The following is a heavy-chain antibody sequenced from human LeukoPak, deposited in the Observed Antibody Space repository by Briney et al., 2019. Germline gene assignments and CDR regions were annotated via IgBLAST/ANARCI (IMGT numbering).Heavy chain of an antibody. Sequence: SETLSLTCTVSGGSIRSSYYYWGWIRQPPGKGLEWIGSIYDSGSTYYNPSLKSRVTISVDTSKNQFSLKLNSVTAADTAVYYCARDGHYGLEDPYFDYWGQGTLVTVSS. D-gene: IGHD4-17*01. J-gene: IGHJ4*02. CDR3: ARDGHYGLEDPYFDY. CDR1: GGSIRSSYYY. V-gene: IGHV4-39*02. CDR2: IYDSGST.